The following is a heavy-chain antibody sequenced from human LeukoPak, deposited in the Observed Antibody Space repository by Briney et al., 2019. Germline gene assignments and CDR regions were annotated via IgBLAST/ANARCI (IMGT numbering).Heavy chain of an antibody. CDR1: GFTFSSYN. J-gene: IGHJ4*02. D-gene: IGHD5-18*01. Sequence: GGSLRLSCSASGFTFSSYNTNWVRQAPGKGLEWVSYISGSTITTYYSDSVKGRFTISGDNAKNSLYLQMNSLRAEDTAVYYCAREDSYGHFDYWGQGTLVTVSS. CDR2: ISGSTITT. CDR3: AREDSYGHFDY. V-gene: IGHV3-48*04.